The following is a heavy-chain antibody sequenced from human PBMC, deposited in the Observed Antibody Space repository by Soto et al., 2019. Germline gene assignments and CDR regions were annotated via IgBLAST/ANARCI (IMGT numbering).Heavy chain of an antibody. J-gene: IGHJ4*02. V-gene: IGHV3-23*01. CDR1: GFTFSNYA. D-gene: IGHD2-15*01. CDR3: AKGNVVVVAATPHYFDY. Sequence: EVQLLESGGGLVQPGGSLRLSCAASGFTFSNYAMIWVRQAPGKGLEWVSAISGSAASTFYADSVKGRFTISRDNAKNTLFLRMNSLRAEDTAVYYCAKGNVVVVAATPHYFDYWGQGTLVTVSS. CDR2: ISGSAAST.